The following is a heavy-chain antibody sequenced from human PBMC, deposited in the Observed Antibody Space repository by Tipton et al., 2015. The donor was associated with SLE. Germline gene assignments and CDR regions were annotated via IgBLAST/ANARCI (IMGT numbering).Heavy chain of an antibody. J-gene: IGHJ6*02. CDR3: ARVVTVLATHYYDMDV. CDR1: GGSISSYY. CDR2: VYHSGRT. D-gene: IGHD2-21*02. V-gene: IGHV4-59*12. Sequence: TLSLTCTVSGGSISSYYWNWIRQPPGKGLEWIGYVYHSGRTNYISSLRSRVTISIDTSKTQFSLKVMSLTAADTAVYYCARVVTVLATHYYDMDVWGQGTTVTVSS.